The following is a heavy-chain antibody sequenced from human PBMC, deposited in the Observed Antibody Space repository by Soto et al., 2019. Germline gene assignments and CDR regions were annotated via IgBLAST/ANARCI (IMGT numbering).Heavy chain of an antibody. CDR2: IYSGGST. Sequence: EVQLVESGGGLVQPGGYLRLSCAASGFTVSSNYMSWVRQAPGKGLEWVSVIYSGGSTYYADSVKGRFTISRDNSKNTLYLQMNSLRAEDTAVYYCARDRFGYSGYDYWGQGTLVTVSS. CDR3: ARDRFGYSGYDY. V-gene: IGHV3-66*01. J-gene: IGHJ4*02. D-gene: IGHD5-12*01. CDR1: GFTVSSNY.